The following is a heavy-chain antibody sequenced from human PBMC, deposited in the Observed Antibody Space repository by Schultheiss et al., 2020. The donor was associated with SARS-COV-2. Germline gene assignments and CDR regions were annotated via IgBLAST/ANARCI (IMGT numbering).Heavy chain of an antibody. J-gene: IGHJ4*02. Sequence: SQTLSLTCTVSGGSINSYHWSWIRQPAGKGLEWIGYIYYSGSTYYNPSLKSRVTISVDTSKNQFSLELRSVTAADTAVYYCARGAAMDYWGQGTLVTVSS. CDR1: GGSINSYH. V-gene: IGHV4-59*06. CDR3: ARGAAMDY. D-gene: IGHD5-18*01. CDR2: IYYSGST.